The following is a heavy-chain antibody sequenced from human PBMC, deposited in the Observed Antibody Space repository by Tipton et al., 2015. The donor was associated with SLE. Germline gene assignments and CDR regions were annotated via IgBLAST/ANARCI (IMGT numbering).Heavy chain of an antibody. CDR1: GGSFSGYY. Sequence: TLSLTCAVYGGSFSGYYWSWIRQPPGKGLEWIGEINHRGGTNLNPSLESRVSVSKDTSKNQFSLKLTSVTAADTAVYYCARLQYIFGGMDVWGQGTMVTVSS. CDR3: ARLQYIFGGMDV. V-gene: IGHV4-34*01. CDR2: INHRGGT. D-gene: IGHD3-3*01. J-gene: IGHJ6*02.